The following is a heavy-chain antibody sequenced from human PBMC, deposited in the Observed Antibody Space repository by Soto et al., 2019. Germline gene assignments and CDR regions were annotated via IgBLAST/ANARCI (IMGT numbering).Heavy chain of an antibody. V-gene: IGHV4-39*01. D-gene: IGHD6-19*01. J-gene: IGHJ4*02. CDR2: IYYSGST. CDR3: ARLHSNGWYYFDF. Sequence: SETLSLTCTVSGGSISSSSYYWGWIRQPPGKGLEWIGSIYYSGSTYYNPSLKSRVTISVDTSKNQFSLKLSSVTAADTVVYYCARLHSNGWYYFDFWGQGTLVTVSS. CDR1: GGSISSSSYY.